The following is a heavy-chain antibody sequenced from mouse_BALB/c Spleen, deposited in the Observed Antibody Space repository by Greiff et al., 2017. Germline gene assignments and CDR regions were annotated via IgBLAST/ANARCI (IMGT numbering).Heavy chain of an antibody. Sequence: VKLMESGPELVRPGVSVKISCKGSGYTFTDYAMHWVKQSHAKSLEWIGVISTYYGNTNYNQKFKGKATMTVDKSSSTAYMELARLTSEDSAIYYCAREGVRPYYYAMDYWGQGTSVTVSS. J-gene: IGHJ4*01. V-gene: IGHV1-67*01. D-gene: IGHD2-14*01. CDR2: ISTYYGNT. CDR1: GYTFTDYA. CDR3: AREGVRPYYYAMDY.